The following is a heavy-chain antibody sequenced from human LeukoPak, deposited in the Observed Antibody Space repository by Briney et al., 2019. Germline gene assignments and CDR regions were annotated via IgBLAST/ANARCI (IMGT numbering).Heavy chain of an antibody. CDR2: IKRDGSEK. D-gene: IGHD5-24*01. V-gene: IGHV3-7*01. Sequence: GGSLRLSCAASGFTFSSYWMSWVRQAPGKGLEWVANIKRDGSEKYYVDSVKGRFTISRDNAKNSLYLQMNSLRAEDTAVYYCARVGFEMATFFFDIWGQGTMVTVSS. CDR3: ARVGFEMATFFFDI. J-gene: IGHJ3*02. CDR1: GFTFSSYW.